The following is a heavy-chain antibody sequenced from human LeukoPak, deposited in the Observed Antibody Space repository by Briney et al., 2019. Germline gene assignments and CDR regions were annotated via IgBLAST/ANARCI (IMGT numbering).Heavy chain of an antibody. Sequence: SETLSLTCTVSGGSISSGSYYWSWIRQPAGKGLEWIGRIYTSGSTNYNPSLKSRVTISVDTSKNQFSLKLSSVTAADTAVYYCAREVRGQLVRDYFDYWGQGTLVTVSS. V-gene: IGHV4-61*02. CDR2: IYTSGST. J-gene: IGHJ4*02. CDR1: GGSISSGSYY. CDR3: AREVRGQLVRDYFDY. D-gene: IGHD6-6*01.